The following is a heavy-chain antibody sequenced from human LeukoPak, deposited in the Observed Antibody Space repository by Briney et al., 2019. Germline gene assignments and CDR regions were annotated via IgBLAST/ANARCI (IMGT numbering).Heavy chain of an antibody. J-gene: IGHJ4*02. CDR2: INENGGEK. CDR3: SRYRDPGTTDY. Sequence: GGSLRLSCAVSGFTFSNYWMSWVRQAPGKGLEWVANINENGGEKYYVDSVEGRFIISRDNAKNSLYLEMNTLRAEDTAVYYCSRYRDPGTTDYWGQGTLVTVSS. CDR1: GFTFSNYW. D-gene: IGHD1-7*01. V-gene: IGHV3-7*01.